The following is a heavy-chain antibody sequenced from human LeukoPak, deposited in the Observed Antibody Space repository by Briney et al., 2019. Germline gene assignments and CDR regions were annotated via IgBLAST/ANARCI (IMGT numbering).Heavy chain of an antibody. CDR3: ARAVSGNERIVVVVAATGRFDY. D-gene: IGHD2-15*01. CDR2: ISYDGSNK. V-gene: IGHV3-30-3*01. Sequence: PGGSLRLSCAASGFTFSSYAMHWVRQAPGKGLEWVAVISYDGSNKYYADSVKGRFTISRDNSKNTLYLQMNSLRAEDTAMYYCARAVSGNERIVVVVAATGRFDYWGQGTLVTVSS. CDR1: GFTFSSYA. J-gene: IGHJ4*02.